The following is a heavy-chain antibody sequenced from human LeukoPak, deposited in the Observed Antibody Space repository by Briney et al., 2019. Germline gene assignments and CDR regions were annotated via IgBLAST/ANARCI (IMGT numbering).Heavy chain of an antibody. CDR3: AAVSSFHSAFDI. V-gene: IGHV1-58*02. CDR2: IVVGSGNT. J-gene: IGHJ3*02. CDR1: GFTFTSSA. D-gene: IGHD3-3*02. Sequence: SVKVSCKASGFTFTSSAMQWVRQARGQRLEWIGWIVVGSGNTNYAQKFQERVTITRDMSTSTAYMELSGLRSEDTAVYYCAAVSSFHSAFDIWGQGTMVTVSS.